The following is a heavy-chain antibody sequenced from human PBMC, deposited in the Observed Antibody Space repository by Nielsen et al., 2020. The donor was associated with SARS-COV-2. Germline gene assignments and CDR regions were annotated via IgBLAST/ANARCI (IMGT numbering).Heavy chain of an antibody. CDR3: ASGYCSGDSCYSRLLDY. Sequence: GGSLRLSCAASGFTFDDYAMHWVRQAPGKGLEWVSLISWDGGSTYYADSVKGRFTISRDNSKNSLYLQMNSLRAEDTAVYYCASGYCSGDSCYSRLLDYWGQGTLVTVSS. V-gene: IGHV3-43D*03. CDR2: ISWDGGST. J-gene: IGHJ4*02. CDR1: GFTFDDYA. D-gene: IGHD2-15*01.